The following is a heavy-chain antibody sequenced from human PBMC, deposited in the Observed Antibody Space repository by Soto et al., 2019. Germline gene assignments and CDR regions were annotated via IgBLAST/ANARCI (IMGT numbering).Heavy chain of an antibody. CDR3: ARGAGDYDSSGYYYGYYFDY. CDR1: GGSISSGGYY. Sequence: QVQLQESGPGLVKPSQTLSLTCTVSGGSISSGGYYWSWIRQHPGKGLEWIGYIYYSGSTYYNPSLKGRVTISVDTSKNQFSLKLSSVTAADTAVYYCARGAGDYDSSGYYYGYYFDYWGQGTLVTVSS. D-gene: IGHD3-22*01. J-gene: IGHJ4*02. CDR2: IYYSGST. V-gene: IGHV4-31*03.